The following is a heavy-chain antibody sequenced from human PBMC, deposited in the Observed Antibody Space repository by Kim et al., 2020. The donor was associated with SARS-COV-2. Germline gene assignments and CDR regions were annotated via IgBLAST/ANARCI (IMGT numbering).Heavy chain of an antibody. CDR2: ISSSSSYI. CDR3: ARASRSDIVATIRRGPDY. V-gene: IGHV3-21*01. CDR1: GFTFSSYS. J-gene: IGHJ4*02. Sequence: GGSLRLSCAASGFTFSSYSMNWVRQAPGKGLEWVSSISSSSSYIYYADSVKGRFTISRDNAKNSLYLQMNSLRAEDTAVYYCARASRSDIVATIRRGPDYWGQGTLVTVSS. D-gene: IGHD5-12*01.